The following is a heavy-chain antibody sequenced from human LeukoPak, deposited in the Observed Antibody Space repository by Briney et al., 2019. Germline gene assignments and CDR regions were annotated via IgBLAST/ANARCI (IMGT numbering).Heavy chain of an antibody. Sequence: PSQTLSLTCTVSGGSISSGGYYWSWIRQPPGKGLEWIGYIYHSGSTYYNPSLKSRVTISVDRSKNQFSLKPSSVTAADTAVYYCASDPARYGGNSEGRWGQGTLVTVSS. D-gene: IGHD4-23*01. CDR3: ASDPARYGGNSEGR. V-gene: IGHV4-30-2*01. CDR1: GGSISSGGYY. CDR2: IYHSGST. J-gene: IGHJ4*02.